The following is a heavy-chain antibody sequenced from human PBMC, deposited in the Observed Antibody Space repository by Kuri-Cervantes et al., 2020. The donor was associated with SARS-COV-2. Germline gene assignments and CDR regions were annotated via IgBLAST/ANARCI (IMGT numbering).Heavy chain of an antibody. J-gene: IGHJ4*02. CDR2: ISSSSSYI. Sequence: GESLKISCAASGFTFSSYSMNWIRQAPGKGLEWVSSISSSSSYIYYADSVKGRFTISRDNAKNSLYLQMNSLRAEDTAVYYCAKDRKQIAAAGLDYWGQGTLVTVSS. CDR1: GFTFSSYS. D-gene: IGHD6-13*01. CDR3: AKDRKQIAAAGLDY. V-gene: IGHV3-21*01.